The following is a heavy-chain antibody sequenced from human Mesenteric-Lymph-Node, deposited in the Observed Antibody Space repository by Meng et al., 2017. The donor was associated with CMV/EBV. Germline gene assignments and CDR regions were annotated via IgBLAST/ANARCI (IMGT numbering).Heavy chain of an antibody. Sequence: TFSGFSLSTGGVGVGWIRQPPGKALEWLALIYWDDDKSYSPSLKSRLTITKDTSKNQVVLTMTNMDPVDTATYYCALRLSSSWYFDYWGQGTLVTVSS. D-gene: IGHD6-13*01. V-gene: IGHV2-5*02. CDR3: ALRLSSSWYFDY. CDR1: GFSLSTGGVG. J-gene: IGHJ4*02. CDR2: IYWDDDK.